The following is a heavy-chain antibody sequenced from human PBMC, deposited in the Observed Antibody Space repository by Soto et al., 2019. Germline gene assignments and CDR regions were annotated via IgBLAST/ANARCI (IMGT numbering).Heavy chain of an antibody. Sequence: PSETLSLTCTVAFGSINSFECAWIRQPAGKGLEWMGGIYTTGETKYNPSLQSRVTMSVDTSKNQFSLRLNSVTAADTAVYYCARHGVSTAYWGQGILVTVSS. CDR2: IYTTGET. D-gene: IGHD2-21*02. V-gene: IGHV4-4*07. CDR3: ARHGVSTAY. J-gene: IGHJ4*02. CDR1: FGSINSFE.